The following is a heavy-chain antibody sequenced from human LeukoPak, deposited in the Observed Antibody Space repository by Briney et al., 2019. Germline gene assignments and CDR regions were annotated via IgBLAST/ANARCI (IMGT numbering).Heavy chain of an antibody. CDR3: ARVAVAAYFDY. J-gene: IGHJ4*02. Sequence: SETLSLTCSVSGGSISTYYWSWIRQPPGKGLEWIGYIYYSGSTNYNPSLKSRVTISVDKSKNQFSLKLSSVTAADTAVYYCARVAVAAYFDYWGQGTLVTVSS. CDR2: IYYSGST. V-gene: IGHV4-59*12. D-gene: IGHD6-19*01. CDR1: GGSISTYY.